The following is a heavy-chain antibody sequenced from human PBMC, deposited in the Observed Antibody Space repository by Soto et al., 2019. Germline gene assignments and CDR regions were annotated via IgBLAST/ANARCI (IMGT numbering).Heavy chain of an antibody. Sequence: ASVKVSCKASGYTFTSYAMHWVRQAPGQRLEWMGWINAGNGNTKYSQKFQGRVTITRDTSASTAYMELSSLRSEDTAEYYCARERYSGYESFDYWGQGTLVTVSS. CDR3: ARERYSGYESFDY. CDR1: GYTFTSYA. CDR2: INAGNGNT. V-gene: IGHV1-3*01. J-gene: IGHJ4*02. D-gene: IGHD5-12*01.